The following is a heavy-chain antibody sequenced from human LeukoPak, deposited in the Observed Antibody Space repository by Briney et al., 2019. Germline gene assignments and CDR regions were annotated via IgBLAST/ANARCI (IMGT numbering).Heavy chain of an antibody. V-gene: IGHV1-2*02. CDR2: INPDSGVT. CDR3: ARVPREIMSI. D-gene: IGHD1-26*01. CDR1: GYTFTGYY. J-gene: IGHJ3*02. Sequence: ASVKVSCKASGYTFTGYYMHWVRQAPGQGLEWMGWINPDSGVTKYAHKFQGRVTMTRNTSISTAYMELSSLRSEDTAVYYCARVPREIMSIWGQGTMVTVSS.